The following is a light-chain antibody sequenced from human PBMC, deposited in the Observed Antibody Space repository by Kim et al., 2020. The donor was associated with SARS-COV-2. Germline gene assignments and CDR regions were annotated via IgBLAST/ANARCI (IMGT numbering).Light chain of an antibody. Sequence: SYELTQPPSVSVSPGQTASITCSGDRLGHKYVCWYRHKPGQSPEVVIYQDTQRPSGIHERFSGSNSGNTATLTISGTQDVDEADYYCQVWDSTTTVFGGGTKLTVL. CDR1: RLGHKY. CDR2: QDT. CDR3: QVWDSTTTV. V-gene: IGLV3-1*01. J-gene: IGLJ2*01.